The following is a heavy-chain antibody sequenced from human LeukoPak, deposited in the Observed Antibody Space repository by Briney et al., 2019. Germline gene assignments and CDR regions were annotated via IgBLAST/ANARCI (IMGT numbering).Heavy chain of an antibody. V-gene: IGHV4-30-4*08. D-gene: IGHD5-18*01. CDR3: ADTYGN. Sequence: SETLSLTCTVTGASVNSDSYYWSWIRQPPGQGLEWIGYIFNSGTTYYIPSLRSRVIISLDTSKNQFSLKMSSVTAADTAVYFCADTYGNWGQGTLVTVSS. CDR2: IFNSGTT. J-gene: IGHJ4*02. CDR1: GASVNSDSYY.